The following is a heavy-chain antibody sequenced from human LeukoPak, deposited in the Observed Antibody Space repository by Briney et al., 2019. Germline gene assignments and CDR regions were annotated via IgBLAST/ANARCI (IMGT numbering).Heavy chain of an antibody. J-gene: IGHJ4*02. CDR2: IYPGGSDT. V-gene: IGHV5-51*01. Sequence: GESLKISCKGSGYSFTSYWIGWVRQMPGKGLEWMGIIYPGGSDTRYSPSFQGQVTISADKSISTAYLQWSSLKASDTAMYYCARGDLLTGATTPFDYWGQGTLVTVSS. CDR3: ARGDLLTGATTPFDY. D-gene: IGHD3/OR15-3a*01. CDR1: GYSFTSYW.